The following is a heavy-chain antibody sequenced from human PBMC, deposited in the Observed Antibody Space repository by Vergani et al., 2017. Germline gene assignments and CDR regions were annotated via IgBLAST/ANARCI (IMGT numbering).Heavy chain of an antibody. CDR2: ISWNSGSI. V-gene: IGHV3-9*01. CDR3: RKGLNYYYYMDV. D-gene: IGHD3-22*01. CDR1: GFTFDDYA. J-gene: IGHJ6*03. Sequence: EVQLVESGGGLVQPGRSLRLSCAASGFTFDDYAMHWVRQAPGKGVEWVSGISWNSGSIGYADSVKGGITISRDNSTNTLFLQMNSVGADDTALYYGRKGLNYYYYMDVWGKGTTVTVSS.